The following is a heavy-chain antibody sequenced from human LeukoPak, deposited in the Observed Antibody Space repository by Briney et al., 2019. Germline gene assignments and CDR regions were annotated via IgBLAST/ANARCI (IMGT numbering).Heavy chain of an antibody. Sequence: SETLSLTCTVSGGSISSGGYYWSWIRQHPGKGREWVGYIYYSGSTYYNPSLTSPVTISVDPSKNQFSLKLSSVTAADTAVYYCARVLLWFGELPHAYFDYWGQGTLVTVSS. CDR3: ARVLLWFGELPHAYFDY. CDR2: IYYSGST. J-gene: IGHJ4*02. V-gene: IGHV4-31*01. CDR1: GGSISSGGYY. D-gene: IGHD3-10*01.